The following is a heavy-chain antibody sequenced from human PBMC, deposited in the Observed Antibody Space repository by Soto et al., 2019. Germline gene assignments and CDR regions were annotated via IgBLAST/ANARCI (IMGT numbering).Heavy chain of an antibody. CDR3: ARLGYYGSGSYYYYYYMDV. J-gene: IGHJ6*03. CDR2: IYSGGST. V-gene: IGHV3-53*04. CDR1: GFTVSSNY. D-gene: IGHD3-10*01. Sequence: GGSLRLSCAASGFTVSSNYMSWVRQAPGKGLEWVSVIYSGGSTYYADSVKGRFTISRHNSKNTLYLQMNSLRAEDTAVYYCARLGYYGSGSYYYYYYMDVWGKGTXVTVSS.